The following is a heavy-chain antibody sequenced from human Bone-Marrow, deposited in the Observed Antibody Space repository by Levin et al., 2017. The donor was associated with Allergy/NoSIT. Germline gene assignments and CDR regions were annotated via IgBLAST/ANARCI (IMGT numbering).Heavy chain of an antibody. CDR1: GDSIISATYY. CDR3: ARVPALRFLDWFVDY. CDR2: VYFSGST. J-gene: IGHJ4*02. Sequence: SETLSLTCTVSGDSIISATYYWGWVRQPPGKGLEWIGSVYFSGSTYLSPFLKSRVTMSVDTSRSHFSLNLSSVTAADTAVYYCARVPALRFLDWFVDYWGRGVLVTVSS. V-gene: IGHV4-39*02. D-gene: IGHD3-9*01.